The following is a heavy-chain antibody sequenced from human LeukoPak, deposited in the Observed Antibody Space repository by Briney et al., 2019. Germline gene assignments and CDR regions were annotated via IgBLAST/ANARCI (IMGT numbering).Heavy chain of an antibody. Sequence: ASVKVSCKASGYTFTSYGISWVRQAPGQGLEWMGWISAYNGNTNYAQKLQGRVTMTTDTSTSTAYMELRSLRSDDTAVYYCAKDRSYRLEGLADYWGQGTLVTVSS. CDR3: AKDRSYRLEGLADY. V-gene: IGHV1-18*01. D-gene: IGHD1-26*01. J-gene: IGHJ4*02. CDR2: ISAYNGNT. CDR1: GYTFTSYG.